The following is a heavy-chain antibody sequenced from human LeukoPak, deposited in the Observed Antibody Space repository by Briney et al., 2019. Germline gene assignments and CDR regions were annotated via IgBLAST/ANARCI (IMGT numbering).Heavy chain of an antibody. CDR3: AKVGGGFNPTLYFDF. D-gene: IGHD3-16*01. J-gene: IGHJ4*02. CDR1: RFTFSNDA. Sequence: GGSLRLSCAASRFTFSNDAMSWVRRAPGKGLEWVSAISGSGGSAFYADSVKGRFTISRDNSKNTLYLQMNSLRADDTAVYYCAKVGGGFNPTLYFDFWGQGTLVTVSS. V-gene: IGHV3-23*01. CDR2: ISGSGGSA.